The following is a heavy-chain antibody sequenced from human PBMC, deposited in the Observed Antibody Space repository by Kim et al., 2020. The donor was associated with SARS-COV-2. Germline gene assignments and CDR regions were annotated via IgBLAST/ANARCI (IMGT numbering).Heavy chain of an antibody. J-gene: IGHJ4*02. CDR2: ISSDGRTT. CDR1: GFSISSYW. D-gene: IGHD1-7*01. CDR3: ARGTGNYGDWDY. V-gene: IGHV3-74*01. Sequence: GGSLRLSCAAPGFSISSYWVHWVRQAPGKGLVWVSRISSDGRTTKYADSVKGRFTMSRDTAKNMLYLDMNSLRADDTAVYYCARGTGNYGDWDYWGQGTL.